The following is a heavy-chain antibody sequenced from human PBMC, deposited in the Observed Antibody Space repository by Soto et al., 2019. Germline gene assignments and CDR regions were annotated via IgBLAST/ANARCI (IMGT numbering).Heavy chain of an antibody. CDR1: GFTVSDNY. D-gene: IGHD3-22*01. CDR3: STSDFLDSSGSDY. CDR2: IYSDDST. J-gene: IGHJ4*02. Sequence: GGSLRLSCAASGFTVSDNYMSWVRQAPGKGLEWVSLIYSDDSTYYADSVKGRFTTSRDSPKNTLYLQMNSLRAEDTAVYYCSTSDFLDSSGSDYWGQGTLVTVSS. V-gene: IGHV3-53*01.